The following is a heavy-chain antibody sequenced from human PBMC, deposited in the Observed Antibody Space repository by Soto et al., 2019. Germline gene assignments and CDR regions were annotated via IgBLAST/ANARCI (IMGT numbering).Heavy chain of an antibody. CDR3: ARVPIRDSSGYPMGWFDP. Sequence: SETLSLTCTVSGGSISSSSYYWGWIRQPPGKGLEWIGSIYYSGSTYYNPSLKSRVTISVDTSKNQFSLKLSSVTAADTAVYYCARVPIRDSSGYPMGWFDPWGQGTLVTVSS. D-gene: IGHD3-22*01. CDR1: GGSISSSSYY. V-gene: IGHV4-39*01. J-gene: IGHJ5*02. CDR2: IYYSGST.